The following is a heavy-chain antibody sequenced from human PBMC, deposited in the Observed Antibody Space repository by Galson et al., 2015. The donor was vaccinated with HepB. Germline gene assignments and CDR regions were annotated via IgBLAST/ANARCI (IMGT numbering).Heavy chain of an antibody. J-gene: IGHJ4*02. Sequence: SLRLSCAASGFTFSSYWMSWVRQAPGKGLEWVANIKQDGSEKYYVDSVKGRFTISRDNAKNSLYLQMNSLRAEDTAVYYCARETIRVSDSSSSWFTRIRSTSFAFDYWGQGTLVTVSS. CDR1: GFTFSSYW. CDR3: ARETIRVSDSSSSWFTRIRSTSFAFDY. V-gene: IGHV3-7*03. CDR2: IKQDGSEK. D-gene: IGHD6-13*01.